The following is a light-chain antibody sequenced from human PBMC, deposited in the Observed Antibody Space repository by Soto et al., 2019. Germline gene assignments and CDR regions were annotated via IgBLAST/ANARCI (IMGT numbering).Light chain of an antibody. J-gene: IGLJ2*01. CDR1: SSSIGINT. CDR2: SNN. CDR3: AAWDYSLNGPI. V-gene: IGLV1-44*01. Sequence: QSVLTQPPSASGTPGQRVTISCSGSSSSIGINTVNWYQQLPGTAPKLLIYSNNQLPSGVPDRFSGSKSGTSASLAISGLQSEDEADYYCAAWDYSLNGPIFGGETKLTVL.